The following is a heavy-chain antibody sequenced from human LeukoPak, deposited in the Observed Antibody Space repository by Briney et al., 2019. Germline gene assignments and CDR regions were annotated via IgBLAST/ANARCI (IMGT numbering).Heavy chain of an antibody. V-gene: IGHV3-53*01. CDR1: GFTVSSNY. J-gene: IGHJ4*02. CDR2: IYSGGRT. Sequence: GGSLRLSCAASGFTVSSNYMSWVRQAPGKGLEWVSVIYSGGRTYYADSVKGRFTISRDNSKNTLYLQMNSLRAEDTAVYYCARAGPETTVTTLYFDYWGQGTLVTVPS. CDR3: ARAGPETTVTTLYFDY. D-gene: IGHD4-17*01.